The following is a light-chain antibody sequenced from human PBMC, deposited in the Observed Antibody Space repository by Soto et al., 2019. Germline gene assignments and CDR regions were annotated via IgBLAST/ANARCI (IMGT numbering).Light chain of an antibody. CDR2: DVT. CDR1: SSDAGGYNY. J-gene: IGLJ1*01. Sequence: QSALTQPRSVSGSPGQSVAISCTGTSSDAGGYNYVSWYQQHPGKAPKLIIYDVTKRPSGVPDRFSGSSSGNTASLTISGLQAEDEADYFCCSYAGSYSYVFGTGTTVTVL. CDR3: CSYAGSYSYV. V-gene: IGLV2-11*01.